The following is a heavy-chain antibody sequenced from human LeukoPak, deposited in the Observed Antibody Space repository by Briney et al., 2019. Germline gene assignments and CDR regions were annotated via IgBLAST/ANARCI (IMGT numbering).Heavy chain of an antibody. CDR2: ISGSGGST. D-gene: IGHD6-13*01. J-gene: IGHJ4*02. V-gene: IGHV3-23*01. CDR1: GFTFSSYA. CDR3: AKSSSSWYLGLVDY. Sequence: PGGSLRLSCAASGFTFSSYAMSCVRQAPGKGLEWASAISGSGGSTYYADSVKGRFTISRDNSKNTLYLQMNSLRAEDTAVYYCAKSSSSWYLGLVDYWGQGTLVTVPS.